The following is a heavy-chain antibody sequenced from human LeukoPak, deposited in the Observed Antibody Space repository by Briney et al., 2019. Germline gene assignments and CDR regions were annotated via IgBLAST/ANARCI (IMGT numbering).Heavy chain of an antibody. D-gene: IGHD1-26*01. CDR3: AGDPSAGKKGPDYYYYYMDV. CDR1: GGTFSSYA. CDR2: IIPIFGTA. Sequence: SVKVSCKASGGTFSSYAISWVRQAPGRGLEWMGGIIPIFGTANYAQKFQGRVTITTDESTSTAYMELSSLRSEDTAVYYCAGDPSAGKKGPDYYYYYMDVWGKGTTVTVSS. J-gene: IGHJ6*03. V-gene: IGHV1-69*05.